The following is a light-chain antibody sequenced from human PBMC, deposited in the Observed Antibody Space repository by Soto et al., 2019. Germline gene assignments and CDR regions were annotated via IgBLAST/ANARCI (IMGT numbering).Light chain of an antibody. CDR2: DRS. CDR1: QRISTY. J-gene: IGKJ1*01. Sequence: EIVLTQSPATLSLSPGERATLSCRVSQRISTYLAWYQQKPGQAPRLLIYDRSNRATGTPSRFSGNGYGTDFTLTVSSLGPEEFAVDSFQQHTDRLWTFGQVTKV. CDR3: QQHTDRLWT. V-gene: IGKV3-11*01.